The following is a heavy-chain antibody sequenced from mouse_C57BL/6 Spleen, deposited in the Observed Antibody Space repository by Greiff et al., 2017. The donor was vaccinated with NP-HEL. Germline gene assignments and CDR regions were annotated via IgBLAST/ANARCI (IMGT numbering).Heavy chain of an antibody. V-gene: IGHV1-54*01. CDR1: GYAFTNYL. J-gene: IGHJ4*01. CDR3: ARGVVPYAMDY. D-gene: IGHD1-1*01. Sequence: VQLQQSGAELVRPGTSVKVSCKASGYAFTNYLIEWVKQRPGQGLEWIGVINPGSGGTNYNEKFKGKATLTADKSSSTAYMQLSSLTSEDSAVYFFARGVVPYAMDYWGQGNSGTGSS. CDR2: INPGSGGT.